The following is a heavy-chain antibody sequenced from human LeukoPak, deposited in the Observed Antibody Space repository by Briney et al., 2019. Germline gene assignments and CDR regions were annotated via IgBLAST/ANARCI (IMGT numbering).Heavy chain of an antibody. V-gene: IGHV4-4*07. CDR3: ARVGGLELQQLTLDNWFDP. CDR2: IYTSGST. D-gene: IGHD6-13*01. CDR1: GGSISSYY. J-gene: IGHJ5*02. Sequence: PSETLSLTCTVSGGSISSYYWSWIRQPAGKGLEWIGRIYTSGSTNYNPSLKSRVTMSVDTSKNQFSLKLSSVTAADTAVYYCARVGGLELQQLTLDNWFDPWGQGTLVTVSS.